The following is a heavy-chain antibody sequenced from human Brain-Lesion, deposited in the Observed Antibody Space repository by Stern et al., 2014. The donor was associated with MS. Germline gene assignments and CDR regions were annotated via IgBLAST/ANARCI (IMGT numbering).Heavy chain of an antibody. CDR1: GYIFTGHY. CDR3: ARDQRGITIFGVVTDYYYLGMDV. V-gene: IGHV1-2*02. D-gene: IGHD3-3*01. J-gene: IGHJ6*02. CDR2: LNPNTGGP. Sequence: QVQLVESGAEVKKPGASVKVSCKTSGYIFTGHYFNWVRQAPGQGLEWMAWLNPNTGGPKYAPQFQGRLTLTTDTSTRTGYVPLSSLTSDDTAVYYCARDQRGITIFGVVTDYYYLGMDVWGQGTTVTVSS.